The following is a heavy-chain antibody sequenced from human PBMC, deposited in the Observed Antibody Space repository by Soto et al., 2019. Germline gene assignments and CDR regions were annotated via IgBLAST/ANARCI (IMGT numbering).Heavy chain of an antibody. CDR1: GGSITSSSYY. Sequence: AETLSLTCNVSGGSITSSSYYWGWIRQPPGKGLEWIGDIYYTGTTHYNPSLKSRVTISVDTSKNQVSLKRSSVTAADTSVYYWARLKGSYFITTYNSFDPWCQGIQVTVS. CDR2: IYYTGTT. CDR3: ARLKGSYFITTYNSFDP. D-gene: IGHD1-1*01. V-gene: IGHV4-39*01. J-gene: IGHJ5*02.